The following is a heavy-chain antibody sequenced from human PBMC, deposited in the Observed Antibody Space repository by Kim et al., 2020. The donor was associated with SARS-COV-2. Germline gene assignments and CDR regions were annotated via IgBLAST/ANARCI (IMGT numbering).Heavy chain of an antibody. CDR1: GGTFSSYA. D-gene: IGHD6-19*01. V-gene: IGHV1-69*13. Sequence: SVKVSCKASGGTFSSYAISWVRQAPGQGLEWMGGIIPIFGTANYAQKFQGRVTITADESTSTAYMELSSLRSEDTAVYYCASINKWLDPSYYYYGMDVWGQGTTVTVSS. CDR2: IIPIFGTA. J-gene: IGHJ6*02. CDR3: ASINKWLDPSYYYYGMDV.